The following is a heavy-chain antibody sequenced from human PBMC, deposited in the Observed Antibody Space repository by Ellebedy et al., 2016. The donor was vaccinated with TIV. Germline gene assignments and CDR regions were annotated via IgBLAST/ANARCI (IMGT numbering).Heavy chain of an antibody. Sequence: MPSETLSLTCTVSGGSISSSSYYWSWTRQPPGKGLEWIGYINDRGRPNYNPSLKSRVTISEDASKNQVSLKLSSVSAADTAKYYCARVMSNGYEDNGMDVWGQGTTVTVSS. V-gene: IGHV4-61*01. CDR1: GGSISSSSYY. D-gene: IGHD3-22*01. J-gene: IGHJ6*02. CDR3: ARVMSNGYEDNGMDV. CDR2: INDRGRP.